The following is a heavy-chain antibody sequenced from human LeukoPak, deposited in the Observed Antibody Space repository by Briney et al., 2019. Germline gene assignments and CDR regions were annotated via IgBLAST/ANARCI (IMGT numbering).Heavy chain of an antibody. Sequence: GGSLRLSCAASGFTFSSYSMNLVRQAPGKGLEWVSSISSSSSYIYYADSVKGRFTISRDNAKNSLYLQMNSLRAEDTAVYYCARDAMVRGVIPLDYWGQGTLVTVSS. CDR2: ISSSSSYI. J-gene: IGHJ4*02. CDR3: ARDAMVRGVIPLDY. CDR1: GFTFSSYS. D-gene: IGHD3-10*01. V-gene: IGHV3-21*01.